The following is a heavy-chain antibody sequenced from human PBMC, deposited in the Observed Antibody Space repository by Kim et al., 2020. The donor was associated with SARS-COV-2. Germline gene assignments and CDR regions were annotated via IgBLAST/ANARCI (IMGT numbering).Heavy chain of an antibody. Sequence: GGSLRLSCVASGFNVGDYAMYWVRQAPGKGLEWVSGISWYSGSIGYADSVKGRFTISRDNAKNSLYLQMNSLRAEDTALYYCAKVSTAYCGGDCYSGPFDYWGQGTLVTVSS. J-gene: IGHJ4*02. D-gene: IGHD2-21*01. CDR3: AKVSTAYCGGDCYSGPFDY. CDR1: GFNVGDYA. V-gene: IGHV3-9*01. CDR2: ISWYSGSI.